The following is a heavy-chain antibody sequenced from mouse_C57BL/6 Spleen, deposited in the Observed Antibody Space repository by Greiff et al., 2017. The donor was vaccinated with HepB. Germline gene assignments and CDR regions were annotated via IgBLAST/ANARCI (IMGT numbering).Heavy chain of an antibody. CDR2: INPSSGYT. CDR3: AREGENYGSSYFDV. J-gene: IGHJ1*03. D-gene: IGHD1-1*01. V-gene: IGHV1-4*01. CDR1: GYTFTSYT. Sequence: QVHVKQSGAELARPGASVKMSCKASGYTFTSYTMHWVKQRPGQGLEWIGYINPSSGYTKYNQKFKDKATLTADKSSSTAYMQLSSLTSEDSAVYYCAREGENYGSSYFDVWGTGTTVTVSS.